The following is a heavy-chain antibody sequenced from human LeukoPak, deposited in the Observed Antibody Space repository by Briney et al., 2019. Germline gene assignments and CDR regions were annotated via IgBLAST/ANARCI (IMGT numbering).Heavy chain of an antibody. V-gene: IGHV4-39*07. CDR3: AKSHGYGLVDI. CDR1: GGSISSSSYY. CDR2: IFYSGST. D-gene: IGHD3-10*01. Sequence: SETLSLTCAVSGGSISSSSYYWGWVRQPPGKGPEWIGNIFYSGSTYYSPSLKSRVTISLDTSRNQFSLKLNSVTAADTAVYYCAKSHGYGLVDIWGQGTMVTVSS. J-gene: IGHJ3*02.